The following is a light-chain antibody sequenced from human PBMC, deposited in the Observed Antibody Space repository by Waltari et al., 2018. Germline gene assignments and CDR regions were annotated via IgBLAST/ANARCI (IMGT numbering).Light chain of an antibody. CDR3: QVWDSSRHHVI. J-gene: IGLJ2*01. CDR1: DIGARS. V-gene: IGLV3-21*04. CDR2: YDT. Sequence: SYMLTQPPSVSVAPGQTARLTCGVDDIGARSVHWCQQRPGQAPVSVIYYDTDRPSGIPDRFSGSHSGDTATLIISRVEAGDGGDYYCQVWDSSRHHVIFGGGTRLTVL.